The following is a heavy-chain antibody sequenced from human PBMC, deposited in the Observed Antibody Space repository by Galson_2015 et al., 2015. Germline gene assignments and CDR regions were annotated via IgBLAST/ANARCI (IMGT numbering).Heavy chain of an antibody. D-gene: IGHD1-26*01. CDR1: GGSISDYY. CDR3: ARRVSSATGTGAFDY. Sequence: ETLSLTCTVSGGSISDYYWSWIRQPPGKGLEWIGYIYNSWTTNYNPSLKSRVTILVDTSKNQFSLKLTSVTATDTAVYYCARRVSSATGTGAFDYWGQGTLVTVTS. CDR2: IYNSWTT. J-gene: IGHJ4*02. V-gene: IGHV4-59*01.